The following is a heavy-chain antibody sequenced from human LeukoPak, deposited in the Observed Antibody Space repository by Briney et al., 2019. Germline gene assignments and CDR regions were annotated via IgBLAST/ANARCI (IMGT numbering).Heavy chain of an antibody. V-gene: IGHV3-23*01. CDR3: AKVKARSGYDSSGYYSGSADYYFDY. D-gene: IGHD3-22*01. CDR1: GFTFSNSA. Sequence: GGSLRLSCAASGFTFSNSAMSWVRQAPGKGLEWVSTLSGSGITTYYADSVKGRFTISRDNSKNTLYLQMNSLRAEDTAVYYCAKVKARSGYDSSGYYSGSADYYFDYWGQGTLVTVSS. CDR2: LSGSGITT. J-gene: IGHJ4*02.